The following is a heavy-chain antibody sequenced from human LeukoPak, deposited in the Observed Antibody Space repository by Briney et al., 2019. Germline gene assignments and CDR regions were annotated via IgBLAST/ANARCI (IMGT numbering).Heavy chain of an antibody. CDR1: GGSISSGGYY. J-gene: IGHJ4*02. Sequence: SETLSLTCTVSGGSISSGGYYWSWIRQHPGKGPEWIGYIYYSGSTYYNPSLKSRVTISVDTSKNQFSLKLSSVTAADTAVYYCARVDSSSSGALDYWGQGTLVTVSS. CDR3: ARVDSSSSGALDY. D-gene: IGHD6-6*01. V-gene: IGHV4-31*03. CDR2: IYYSGST.